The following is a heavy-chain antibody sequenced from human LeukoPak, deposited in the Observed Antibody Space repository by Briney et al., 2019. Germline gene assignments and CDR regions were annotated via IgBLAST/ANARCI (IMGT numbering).Heavy chain of an antibody. J-gene: IGHJ4*02. CDR3: AKGARAAAGTPYYFDY. CDR1: GFTFSIYA. V-gene: IGHV3-23*01. D-gene: IGHD6-13*01. CDR2: ISGSGGST. Sequence: GGSLRLSCAASGFTFSIYAMSWVRQAPGKGLEWVSAISGSGGSTYYADSVKGRFTISRDNSKNTLYLQMNSLRAEDTAVYYCAKGARAAAGTPYYFDYWGQGTLVTVSS.